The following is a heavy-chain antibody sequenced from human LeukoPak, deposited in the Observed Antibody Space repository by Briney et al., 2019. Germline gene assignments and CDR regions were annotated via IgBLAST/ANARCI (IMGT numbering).Heavy chain of an antibody. CDR1: GFTFSGFA. D-gene: IGHD2-15*01. V-gene: IGHV3-23*01. Sequence: QPGGSLRLSCAASGFTFSGFAMSWVRRTPGKGLEWVSGISGSGDNTLYADSVKGRFTISRDNSKNTLYLQMNSLRAEDTAVYYCAKDPTFYSTSDAFDIWGQGTMVTVSS. J-gene: IGHJ3*02. CDR2: ISGSGDNT. CDR3: AKDPTFYSTSDAFDI.